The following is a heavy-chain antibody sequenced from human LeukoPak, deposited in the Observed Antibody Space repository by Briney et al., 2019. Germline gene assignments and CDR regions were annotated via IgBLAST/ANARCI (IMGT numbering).Heavy chain of an antibody. D-gene: IGHD2-2*01. CDR3: AKDHYCSSTSCYAVGNWFDP. CDR2: ISGSGGST. V-gene: IGHV3-23*01. J-gene: IGHJ5*02. CDR1: GFTFSSYA. Sequence: GGSLRLSCAASGFTFSSYAMSWVRQAPGKGLEWVSAISGSGGSTYYADSVKGRFTISRDNSKNTLYLQMNSLRAEDTAVYYCAKDHYCSSTSCYAVGNWFDPWGQGTLVTISS.